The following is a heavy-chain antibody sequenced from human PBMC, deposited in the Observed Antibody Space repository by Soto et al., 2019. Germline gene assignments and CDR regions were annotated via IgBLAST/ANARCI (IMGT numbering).Heavy chain of an antibody. D-gene: IGHD5-18*01. V-gene: IGHV4-31*03. Sequence: QVQLQESGPGLVKPSQTLSLTCTVSGGSISSGGYYWSWIRQHPGKGVEWIGYIYYSGSTYYNPSLKSRVTISVDTSKNQFSLKLSSVTAADTAVYYCVTATRPVGRCYYFDYWGQGTLVTVSS. CDR3: VTATRPVGRCYYFDY. CDR1: GGSISSGGYY. J-gene: IGHJ4*02. CDR2: IYYSGST.